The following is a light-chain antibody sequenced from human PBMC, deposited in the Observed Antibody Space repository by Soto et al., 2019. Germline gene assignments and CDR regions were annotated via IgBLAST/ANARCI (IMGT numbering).Light chain of an antibody. CDR1: SSDVGGYNY. Sequence: QSALTQPASVSGSPGQSITISCTGTSSDVGGYNYVSWYQQHPGKAPKLMIYDVSNRPSGGSNRFSGSKSGNTASLTISGLQAEDEADYYCSSYTSSSTEVFGGGTKVTVL. V-gene: IGLV2-14*01. CDR2: DVS. J-gene: IGLJ3*02. CDR3: SSYTSSSTEV.